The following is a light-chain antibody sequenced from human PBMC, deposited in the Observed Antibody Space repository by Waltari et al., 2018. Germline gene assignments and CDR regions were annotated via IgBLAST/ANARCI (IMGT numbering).Light chain of an antibody. Sequence: YELKQPPSVSVSPGQTARITCSGDAFPNQYASWCQQKPGQAPVVVIYKDTERPSGIPERFSCSSSGTTVTLTISGVQAEDAADYYCQSGDSSGTSWVFGGGTKLTVL. CDR2: KDT. V-gene: IGLV3-25*03. CDR3: QSGDSSGTSWV. CDR1: AFPNQY. J-gene: IGLJ3*02.